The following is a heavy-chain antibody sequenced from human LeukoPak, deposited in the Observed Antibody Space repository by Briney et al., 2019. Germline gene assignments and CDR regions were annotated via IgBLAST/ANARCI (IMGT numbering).Heavy chain of an antibody. Sequence: PGGSLRLSCAASGFTLSNYWMSWVRQAPGKGLEWVANIKEDGSEKYYVDSVKGRFTISRDNSKNTVYLQMNSLRAEDTAIYYCARCRGLLDPFDYWGQGILVTVSS. V-gene: IGHV3-7*03. J-gene: IGHJ4*02. CDR2: IKEDGSEK. CDR3: ARCRGLLDPFDY. D-gene: IGHD3-10*01. CDR1: GFTLSNYW.